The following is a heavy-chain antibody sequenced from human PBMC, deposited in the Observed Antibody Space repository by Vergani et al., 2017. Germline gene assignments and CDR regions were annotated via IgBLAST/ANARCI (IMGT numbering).Heavy chain of an antibody. V-gene: IGHV3-13*01. CDR1: GFTFSSYD. J-gene: IGHJ4*02. D-gene: IGHD6-19*01. CDR2: IGTAGDT. Sequence: EVQLVESGGGLVQPGGSLRLSCAASGFTFSSYDMHWVRQATGKGLEWVSAIGTAGDTYYPGSVKGRFTISRENATNSLYLQMNSLRAGDTAGYYCARAGTSGWAFDYWGQGTLVTVSS. CDR3: ARAGTSGWAFDY.